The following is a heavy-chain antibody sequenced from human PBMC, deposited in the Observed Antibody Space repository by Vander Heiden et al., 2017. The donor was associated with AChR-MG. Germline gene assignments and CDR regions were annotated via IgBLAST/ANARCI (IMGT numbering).Heavy chain of an antibody. CDR1: GYTFTTYG. CDR3: ARAYTSSWGSINY. Sequence: QVQVVQSVSELKKPGASVKVSCKTSGYTFTTYGMHWVPQAPGQGLEWMGWINTNTGNPTYAQGFTGRFVFSLDTSVSTAYLQISSLKAEDTAVYYCARAYTSSWGSINYWGQGTLVTVSS. V-gene: IGHV7-4-1*02. CDR2: INTNTGNP. J-gene: IGHJ4*02. D-gene: IGHD2-15*01.